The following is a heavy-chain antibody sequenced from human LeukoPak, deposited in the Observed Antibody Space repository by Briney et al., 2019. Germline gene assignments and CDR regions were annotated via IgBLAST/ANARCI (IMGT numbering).Heavy chain of an antibody. CDR2: ISGSAAST. V-gene: IGHV3-23*01. CDR3: AKDLRYRGSCRSFDY. CDR1: GFTFSSYA. D-gene: IGHD1-26*01. J-gene: IGHJ4*02. Sequence: SGGSLRLSCAASGFTFSSYAMTWVRQAPGKGLEWVSGISGSAASTYYADSVKGRFTISRDNSKNTMYLQMNSLRAEDTAVYYCAKDLRYRGSCRSFDYWGQGTLVTVSS.